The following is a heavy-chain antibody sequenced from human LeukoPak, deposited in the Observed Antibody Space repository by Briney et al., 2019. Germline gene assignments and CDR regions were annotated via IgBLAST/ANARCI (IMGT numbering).Heavy chain of an antibody. D-gene: IGHD1-7*01. Sequence: TGGSLRLSCAASGFTFSSYWMSWVRQAPGKGLGWVANIKQDGSEKYYVDSVKGRFTTSRDNAKNSLYLQMNSLRAEDTAVYYCAREITGTPFDYWGQGTLVTVSS. CDR2: IKQDGSEK. J-gene: IGHJ4*02. CDR3: AREITGTPFDY. CDR1: GFTFSSYW. V-gene: IGHV3-7*01.